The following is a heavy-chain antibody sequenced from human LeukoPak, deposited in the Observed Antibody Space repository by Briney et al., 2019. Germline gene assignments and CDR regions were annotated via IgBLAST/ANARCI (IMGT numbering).Heavy chain of an antibody. CDR3: VGRSGGLDY. J-gene: IGHJ4*02. Sequence: GESLKISCNGSGYSFTSYWIGWVRQMRRKGLEWMGLMYPVDSDTRYSPSFQGQVTISAAKSTTTAYLQWSSLKASDTAMYYCVGRSGGLDYWGQGTLVTVSS. CDR2: MYPVDSDT. CDR1: GYSFTSYW. D-gene: IGHD2-15*01. V-gene: IGHV5-51*01.